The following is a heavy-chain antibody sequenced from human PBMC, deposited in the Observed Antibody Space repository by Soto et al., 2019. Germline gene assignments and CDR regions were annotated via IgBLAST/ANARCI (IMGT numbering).Heavy chain of an antibody. Sequence: ASVKVSCKTSGYTFTSYAIHWVRQAPGHRLEWMGWINAGNGNTKYSQKFEGRVTITRAKSASTAYMEVGSLTSEDTAVYYCTRGDFWSGYRPDYYGLDVWGQGTTVTVSS. D-gene: IGHD3-3*01. V-gene: IGHV1-3*01. CDR2: INAGNGNT. CDR3: TRGDFWSGYRPDYYGLDV. CDR1: GYTFTSYA. J-gene: IGHJ6*02.